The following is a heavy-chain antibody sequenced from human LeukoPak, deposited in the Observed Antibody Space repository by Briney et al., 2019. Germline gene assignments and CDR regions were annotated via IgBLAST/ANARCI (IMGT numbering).Heavy chain of an antibody. D-gene: IGHD3-22*01. J-gene: IGHJ4*02. Sequence: KFQGRVTITRDTSASTAYMELSSLRSEDMAVYYCARDSETSYYYDSSGYYDYWGQGTLVTVSS. V-gene: IGHV1-3*01. CDR3: ARDSETSYYYDSSGYYDY.